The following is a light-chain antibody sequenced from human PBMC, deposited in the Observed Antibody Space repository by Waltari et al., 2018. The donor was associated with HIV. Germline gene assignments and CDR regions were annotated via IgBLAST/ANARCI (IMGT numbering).Light chain of an antibody. CDR3: AVLDDTLGGGV. CDR1: TANIGANF. CDR2: RDN. Sequence: QSVLTQPPSASGTPGQKVTISCSGGTANIGANFVFWFQQFPGTAPKLLIYRDNLSHPGVPARFSGSKSGTSASLTISGLRSDDEAHYFCAVLDDTLGGGVFGGGTKLTVL. J-gene: IGLJ2*01. V-gene: IGLV1-47*01.